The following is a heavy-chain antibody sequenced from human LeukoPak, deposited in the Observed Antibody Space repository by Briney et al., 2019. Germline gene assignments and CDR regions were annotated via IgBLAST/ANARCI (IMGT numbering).Heavy chain of an antibody. CDR2: ISADGRTT. V-gene: IGHV3-74*01. J-gene: IGHJ6*03. CDR1: AFTFSKFW. Sequence: GSRTPSSALAAFTFSKFWMNWDRLAQRKWLVWVSRISADGRTTDYADSVRGRFSISRDNAKNTVYLQMNSLRAEDTAVYYCAREVEVVPTAMGVYYYYFMDVWGQGTTVTVSS. CDR3: AREVEVVPTAMGVYYYYFMDV. D-gene: IGHD2-2*01.